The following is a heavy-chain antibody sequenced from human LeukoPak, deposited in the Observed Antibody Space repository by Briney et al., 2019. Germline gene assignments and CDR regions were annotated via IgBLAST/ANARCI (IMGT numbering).Heavy chain of an antibody. D-gene: IGHD5-24*01. J-gene: IGHJ4*02. CDR1: GLTFSSYS. CDR3: AKDLDGYRSVD. V-gene: IGHV3-23*01. CDR2: ISGSGGST. Sequence: PGGSLRLSCAASGLTFSSYSMNWVRQAPGKGLEWVSAISGSGGSTYYADSVKGRFTISRDNSKNTLYLQMNSLRAEDTAVYYCAKDLDGYRSVDWGQGTLVTVSS.